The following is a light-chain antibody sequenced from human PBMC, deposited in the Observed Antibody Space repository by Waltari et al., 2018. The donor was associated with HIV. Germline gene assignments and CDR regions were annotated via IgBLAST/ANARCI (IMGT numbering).Light chain of an antibody. CDR2: DAA. CDR1: QDIRNY. CDR3: QQYNSLRT. J-gene: IGKJ2*02. V-gene: IGKV1-33*01. Sequence: DIQMTQSPSSLSASIGDRVTITCQASQDIRNYLNWYQQKPGKAPKLLIYDAAILEKGVPLRFSESRSGTDFSFTISSLQPEDIATYYCQQYNSLRTFGQGTKLEI.